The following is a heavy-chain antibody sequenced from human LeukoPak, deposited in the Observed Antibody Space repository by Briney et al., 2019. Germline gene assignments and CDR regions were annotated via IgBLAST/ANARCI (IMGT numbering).Heavy chain of an antibody. CDR3: ARGRYSSSSLDY. CDR1: GVSFSGYY. J-gene: IGHJ4*02. Sequence: PSETLSLTCAVYGVSFSGYYWSWIRQPPGKGLEWIGEINHSGSTNYNPSLKSRVTMSVDTSKNPFSLKLSSVTAADTAVYYCARGRYSSSSLDYWGQGTLVTVSS. D-gene: IGHD6-6*01. V-gene: IGHV4-34*01. CDR2: INHSGST.